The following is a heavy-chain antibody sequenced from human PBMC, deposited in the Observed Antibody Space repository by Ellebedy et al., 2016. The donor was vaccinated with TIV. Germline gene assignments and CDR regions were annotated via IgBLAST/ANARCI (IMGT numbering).Heavy chain of an antibody. CDR2: INPAISTI. CDR3: ARARGLGPNGYFDY. CDR1: EFTFSDAY. V-gene: IGHV3-11*04. D-gene: IGHD3-16*01. Sequence: GESLKISCVPSEFTFSDAYMSWIRQAPGEGLEWVSYINPAISTIFYADSVKGRFTISRDNAKNSLYLQMNSLRVEDTAVYYCARARGLGPNGYFDYWGQGTLVTVSS. J-gene: IGHJ4*02.